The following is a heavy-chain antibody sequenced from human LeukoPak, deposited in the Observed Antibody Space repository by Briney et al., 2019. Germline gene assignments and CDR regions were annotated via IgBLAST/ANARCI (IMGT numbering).Heavy chain of an antibody. Sequence: GGSLRLSCAASGCTFSSYWMHWVRQAPGKGLVWVSRIIGDGTSTTYADSVRGRFTISRDNAKNTLYLQMNSLRAEDTAVYYCATIYLSSGLWGQGTLVTVSS. V-gene: IGHV3-74*01. CDR3: ATIYLSSGL. CDR1: GCTFSSYW. J-gene: IGHJ4*02. CDR2: IIGDGTST. D-gene: IGHD2/OR15-2a*01.